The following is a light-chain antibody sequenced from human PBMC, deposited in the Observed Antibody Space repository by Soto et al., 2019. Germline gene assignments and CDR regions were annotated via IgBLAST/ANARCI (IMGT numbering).Light chain of an antibody. J-gene: IGKJ5*01. CDR1: QSVSSY. CDR3: QQYGSSPIT. CDR2: GAS. V-gene: IGKV3-20*01. Sequence: EIVLTQSPGTLSLSPGDRATLSCRASQSVSSYLAWYQQKPGQAPRLLIYGASSRATGIPDRFSGSGSGTDFTLTISRLEPEDFAVYYCQQYGSSPITFGQGTRLEI.